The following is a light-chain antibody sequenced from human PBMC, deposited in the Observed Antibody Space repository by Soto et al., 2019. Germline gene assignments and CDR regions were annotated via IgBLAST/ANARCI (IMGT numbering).Light chain of an antibody. CDR1: QSVSSD. CDR3: QQFYSWPWT. J-gene: IGKJ1*01. CDR2: VAS. V-gene: IGKV3-15*01. Sequence: EIVMTQSPATLSVSPGEGATLSCRASQSVSSDLAWYQQKPDQAPRLLIYVASTRATGIPARFSGSGSGTEFTLTISSLQSEDFAIYYCQQFYSWPWTFGQGTKVEIK.